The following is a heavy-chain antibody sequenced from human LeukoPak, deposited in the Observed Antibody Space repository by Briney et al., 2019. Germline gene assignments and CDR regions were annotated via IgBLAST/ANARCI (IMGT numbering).Heavy chain of an antibody. V-gene: IGHV3-9*01. J-gene: IGHJ4*02. D-gene: IGHD3-22*01. CDR3: ARVDYYDSSVDY. CDR2: ISWNSGSI. CDR1: GFTFDDYA. Sequence: PGGSLRLSCVASGFTFDDYAMHWVRQDPGKGLEWVSGISWNSGSIGYADSVKGRFTISRDNAKNSLYLQMNSLRAEDTAVYYCARVDYYDSSVDYWGQGTLVTVSS.